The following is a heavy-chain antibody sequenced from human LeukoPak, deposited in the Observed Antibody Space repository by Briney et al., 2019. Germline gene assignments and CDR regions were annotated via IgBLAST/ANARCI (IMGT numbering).Heavy chain of an antibody. CDR2: IYFSGST. CDR3: ARGSYDSSGYYYVVAYWYFDL. Sequence: SETLSLTCAVYGGSFSGYYWSWIRQPPGKGLEWVGSIYFSGSTYYNPSLRSRVTLSVDTPKNHFSLRLSSVTAADTAVYYCARGSYDSSGYYYVVAYWYFDLWGRGTLVTVSS. D-gene: IGHD3-22*01. J-gene: IGHJ2*01. CDR1: GGSFSGYY. V-gene: IGHV4-34*01.